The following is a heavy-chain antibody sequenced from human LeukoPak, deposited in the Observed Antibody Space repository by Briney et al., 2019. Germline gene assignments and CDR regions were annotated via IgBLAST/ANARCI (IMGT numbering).Heavy chain of an antibody. V-gene: IGHV3-23*01. CDR3: AKDRGY. CDR1: GFTFNTYA. Sequence: GGSLRLSCAASGFTFNTYAMSWVRQAPGKGLEWVSGIGGSGSSTYYAESVKGRFTISRDNSKNTLCLQMNSLRADDTAVYYCAKDRGYWGQGTLVTISS. J-gene: IGHJ4*02. CDR2: IGGSGSST.